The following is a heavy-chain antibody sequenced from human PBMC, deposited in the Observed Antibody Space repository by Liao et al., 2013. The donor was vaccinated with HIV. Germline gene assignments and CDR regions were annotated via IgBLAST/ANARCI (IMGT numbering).Heavy chain of an antibody. CDR1: GGSISSSSYY. Sequence: QLQLQESGPGLVKPSETLSLTCTVSGGSISSSSYYWSWIRQPAGKGLEWIGRIYSSGSANYNPSLKSRVTMSVDTSKNQFSLKLSSVTAADTAVYYCARTDQYYDFWNGYENWFDPGPGNPGHRLL. V-gene: IGHV4-61*02. CDR3: ARTDQYYDFWNGYENWFDP. CDR2: IYSSGSA. J-gene: IGHJ5*02. D-gene: IGHD3-3*01.